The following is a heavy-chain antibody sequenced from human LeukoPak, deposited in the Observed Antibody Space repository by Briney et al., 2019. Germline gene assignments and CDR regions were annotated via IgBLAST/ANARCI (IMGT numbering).Heavy chain of an antibody. D-gene: IGHD3-10*01. Sequence: PGGSLRLSCAASGFTFSSYWMSWVRQAPGKGLEWVANIKQDGSEKYYVDSVKGRFTISRDNAKNSLYLKMNSLRAEDTAVYYCARQISITMVRGVIYCYYYYMDVGGKGTRSPSP. J-gene: IGHJ6*03. CDR3: ARQISITMVRGVIYCYYYYMDV. CDR2: IKQDGSEK. V-gene: IGHV3-7*01. CDR1: GFTFSSYW.